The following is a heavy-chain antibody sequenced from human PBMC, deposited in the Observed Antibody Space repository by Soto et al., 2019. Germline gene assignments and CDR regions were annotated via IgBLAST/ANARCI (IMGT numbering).Heavy chain of an antibody. J-gene: IGHJ6*04. D-gene: IGHD3-10*01. CDR3: VRPLPSGQTHARDV. CDR2: IYNDGTT. V-gene: IGHV3-53*01. CDR1: GLPVAGSY. Sequence: RGSLRLSCLASGLPVAGSYMAWVRQAPGKGLEWASVIYNDGTTYYSQSVEGRFTISRDTSKNTLYLQMDRLRDEDTAVYYCVRPLPSGQTHARDVWGKGTTVPVSP.